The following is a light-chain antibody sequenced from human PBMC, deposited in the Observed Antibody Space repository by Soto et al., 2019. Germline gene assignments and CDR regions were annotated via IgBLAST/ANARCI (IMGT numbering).Light chain of an antibody. CDR3: QQYNNWPLT. Sequence: EIVMTQSPATLSVSPGERATLSCRASQSVSSNLAWYQQKPGQAPRLLIYGVSTRATGIPVRFSGSGSGTEFTLTISSLQSEDFAVYYCQQYNNWPLTFGGGTKVDIK. V-gene: IGKV3-15*01. CDR2: GVS. J-gene: IGKJ4*01. CDR1: QSVSSN.